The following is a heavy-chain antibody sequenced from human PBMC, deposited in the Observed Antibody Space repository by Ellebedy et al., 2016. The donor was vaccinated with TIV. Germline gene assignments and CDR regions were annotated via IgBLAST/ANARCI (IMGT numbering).Heavy chain of an antibody. CDR3: ARLAYYYDSRGSYHDAFDI. J-gene: IGHJ3*02. CDR2: IYPGDSDT. Sequence: GESLKISCKGSGYTFTNYWIGWVRQLPGKGLEWMGIIYPGDSDTKYSPSFQGQVTISADKSISTAYLQWSSLKASDTAIYYCARLAYYYDSRGSYHDAFDIWGQGTMVTVSS. D-gene: IGHD3-22*01. V-gene: IGHV5-51*01. CDR1: GYTFTNYW.